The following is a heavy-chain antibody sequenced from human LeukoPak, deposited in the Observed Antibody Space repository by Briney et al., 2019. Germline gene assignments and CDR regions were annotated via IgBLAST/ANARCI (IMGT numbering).Heavy chain of an antibody. CDR3: AKDLEIISSSWSD. CDR1: GFTFSSYA. V-gene: IGHV3-23*01. CDR2: ISGSGGST. J-gene: IGHJ4*02. D-gene: IGHD6-13*01. Sequence: GGSLRLSCAASGFTFSSYAMSWVRQAPGKGLEWVSAISGSGGSTYYADSVTGRFTISRDNSKNTLYLQMNSLRAGDTAVYYCAKDLEIISSSWSDWGQGTLVTVSS.